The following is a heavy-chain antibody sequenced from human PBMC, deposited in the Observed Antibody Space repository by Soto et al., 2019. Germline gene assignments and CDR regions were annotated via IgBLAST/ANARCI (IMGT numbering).Heavy chain of an antibody. CDR2: TYYSGST. D-gene: IGHD6-13*01. J-gene: IGHJ6*02. Sequence: SETLSLTCTVSGDSITSNSYFWAWIRQPPGKGLEWIGYTYYSGSTNYNPSLKSRVTISVYTSKNQFSLKLSSVTAADTAVYYCAREGVSSSWYNYYGMDVWGQGTTVTVSS. CDR1: GDSITSNSYF. V-gene: IGHV4-61*01. CDR3: AREGVSSSWYNYYGMDV.